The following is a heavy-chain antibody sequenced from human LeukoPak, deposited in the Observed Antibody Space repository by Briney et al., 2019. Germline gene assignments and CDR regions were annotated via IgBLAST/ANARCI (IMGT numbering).Heavy chain of an antibody. D-gene: IGHD5-18*01. CDR2: IYYSGST. CDR3: ARDTAMVTWLFDY. J-gene: IGHJ4*02. V-gene: IGHV4-59*12. CDR1: GGSISSYY. Sequence: SETLSLTCTVSGGSISSYYWSWVRQPPGKGLEWIGYIYYSGSTNYNPSLKSRVTISVDTSKNQFSLKLSSVTAADTAVYYCARDTAMVTWLFDYWGQGTLVTVSS.